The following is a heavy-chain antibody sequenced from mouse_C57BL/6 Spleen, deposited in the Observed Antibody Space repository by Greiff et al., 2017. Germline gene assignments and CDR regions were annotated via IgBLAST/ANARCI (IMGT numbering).Heavy chain of an antibody. V-gene: IGHV5-6*01. D-gene: IGHD1-1*01. CDR3: ARLITTVVEAIDY. CDR1: GFTFSSYG. Sequence: EVKLMESGGDLVKPGGSLKLSCAASGFTFSSYGMSWVRQTPDKRLEWVATISSGGSYTYYPDSVKGRFTISRDNAKNTLYLQMSSLKSEDTAMYYCARLITTVVEAIDYWGQGTTLTVSS. J-gene: IGHJ2*01. CDR2: ISSGGSYT.